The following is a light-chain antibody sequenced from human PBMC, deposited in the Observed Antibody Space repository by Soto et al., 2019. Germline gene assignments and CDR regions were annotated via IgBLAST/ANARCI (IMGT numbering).Light chain of an antibody. CDR2: GAS. J-gene: IGKJ2*01. V-gene: IGKV3-15*01. CDR3: QQYHNWPPQYT. CDR1: HSVASN. Sequence: EIVMTQSPASLSVSPGDGATLSCRASHSVASNVAWYQQKPGQGPRLLIHGASTRAVGVPARFSGSGSGTDFTLTISSLQSEAFAVYYCQQYHNWPPQYTFGQGTKLQIK.